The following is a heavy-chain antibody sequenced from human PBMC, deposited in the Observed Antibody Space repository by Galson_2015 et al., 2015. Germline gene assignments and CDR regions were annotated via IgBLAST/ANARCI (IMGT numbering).Heavy chain of an antibody. J-gene: IGHJ6*03. CDR3: ARVVYSNYYYYMDV. CDR2: ISWNSGTI. V-gene: IGHV3-9*01. Sequence: SLRLSCAASGFTFDDYAMHWVRQAPGKGLEWVSGISWNSGTIGYADSVKGRFTISRDHAKSSLYLQMNSLRAEDTAVYYCARVVYSNYYYYMDVWGKGTTVTVSS. D-gene: IGHD4-11*01. CDR1: GFTFDDYA.